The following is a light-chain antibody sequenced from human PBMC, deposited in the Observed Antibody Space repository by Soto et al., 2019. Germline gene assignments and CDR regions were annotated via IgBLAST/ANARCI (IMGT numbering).Light chain of an antibody. CDR2: DAS. Sequence: EIVMTQSPATLSVSPGGRATLSCRASQSISDTLAWYQQKPGQAPRLLIYDASNRATGIPARFSGSGSGTDFTLTISSLEPEDFAVYYCQQRSNWPPKITFGQGTRLEIK. CDR1: QSISDT. V-gene: IGKV3-11*01. CDR3: QQRSNWPPKIT. J-gene: IGKJ5*01.